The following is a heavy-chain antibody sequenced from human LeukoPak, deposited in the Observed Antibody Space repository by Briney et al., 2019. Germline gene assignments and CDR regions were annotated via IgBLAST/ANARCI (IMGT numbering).Heavy chain of an antibody. V-gene: IGHV3-23*01. Sequence: GGSLRLSCAASGFTFIDYAMTWVRQAPGKGLEWVSTIRYGADSAYYADSVKGRVTISRDNSKNTVYLQMNSLRVDDTAVYYCAKGLTTHDYWGQGTLVTVSS. CDR2: IRYGADSA. CDR1: GFTFIDYA. D-gene: IGHD4-11*01. CDR3: AKGLTTHDY. J-gene: IGHJ4*02.